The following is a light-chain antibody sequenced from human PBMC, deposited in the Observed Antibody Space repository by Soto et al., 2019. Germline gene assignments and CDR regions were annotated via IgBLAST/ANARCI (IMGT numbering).Light chain of an antibody. CDR2: DAS. V-gene: IGKV1-5*01. CDR3: QQYNSYSHT. J-gene: IGKJ1*01. CDR1: QSISTW. Sequence: DIQMTQSPSTLSASVGDRVTITCRASQSISTWLAWYQQKPGKAPNLLIYDASSLQSGVPSRFSGSGSGTDFTLTISSLHPDDFATYYCQQYNSYSHTFGQGTKLDIK.